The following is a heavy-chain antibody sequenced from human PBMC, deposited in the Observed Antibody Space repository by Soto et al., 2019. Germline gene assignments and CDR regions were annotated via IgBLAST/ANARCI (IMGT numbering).Heavy chain of an antibody. J-gene: IGHJ4*02. CDR3: ARDPTIGYFDY. V-gene: IGHV4-34*01. CDR1: GGSFSGYY. Sequence: PSETLSLTCAVYGGSFSGYYWSWIRQPPGKGLEWIGEINHSGSTNYNPSLKSRVTISVDTSKNQFSLKLSSVTAADTAVYYCARDPTIGYFDYWGQGTLVTVSS. CDR2: INHSGST.